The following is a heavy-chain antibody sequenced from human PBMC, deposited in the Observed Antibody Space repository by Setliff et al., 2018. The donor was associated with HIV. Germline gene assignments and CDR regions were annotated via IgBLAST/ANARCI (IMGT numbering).Heavy chain of an antibody. D-gene: IGHD4-17*01. CDR1: GYIFTSYY. Sequence: ASVKVSCKASGYIFTSYYLHWVRQVPGQGLEWMGIINPGTGSTTYAQKFQGRVTMTWDMSTATLSMELSSLTSEDTAVFYCARGTTESCDYWGQGTLVTVSS. CDR2: INPGTGST. V-gene: IGHV1-46*01. J-gene: IGHJ4*02. CDR3: ARGTTESCDY.